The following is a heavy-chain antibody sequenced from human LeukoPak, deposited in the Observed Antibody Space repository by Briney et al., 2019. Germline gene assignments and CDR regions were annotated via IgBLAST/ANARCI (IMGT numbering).Heavy chain of an antibody. D-gene: IGHD6-25*01. CDR3: VRGAKCSGADCDSTKEYVYYFDY. CDR2: MNPISGNT. J-gene: IGHJ4*02. CDR1: GYTFSNND. Sequence: ASVKVSCKASGYTFSNNDINWVRQATGQGLEWMGWMNPISGNTGFAQKFQGRVTITRITSISTAYMEMSSLRSDNTAVYYCVRGAKCSGADCDSTKEYVYYFDYWGQGTLVTVSS. V-gene: IGHV1-8*03.